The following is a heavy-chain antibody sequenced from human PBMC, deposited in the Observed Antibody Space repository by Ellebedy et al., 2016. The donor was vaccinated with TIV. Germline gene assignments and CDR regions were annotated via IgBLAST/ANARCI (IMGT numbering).Heavy chain of an antibody. CDR1: DNTFNNYF. CDR2: INPNSGDT. V-gene: IGHV1-2*02. J-gene: IGHJ5*02. Sequence: ASVKVSCKAPDNTFNNYFIHWVRQAPGQGLEWMGWINPNSGDTNFAQKFQGRVTMSGDTSSDTVYMELRRLRSDDTAVYYCARRTFDPWGQGTMVSVSS. CDR3: ARRTFDP.